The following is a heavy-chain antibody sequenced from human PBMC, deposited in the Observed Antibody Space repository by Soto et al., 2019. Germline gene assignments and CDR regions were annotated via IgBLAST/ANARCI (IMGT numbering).Heavy chain of an antibody. CDR3: AKGQGGSGSLTPRVDF. CDR1: GFTFNNYA. J-gene: IGHJ4*02. Sequence: EVQLLESGGGLVQPGGSLRLSCAASGFTFNNYAMTWVRQAPGKGLEWVSAISGGGDTTSYADSVKGRFTVSRDGSKNTLYLQMGSLRAEDTALYYCAKGQGGSGSLTPRVDFWGQGTLVTVSS. CDR2: ISGGGDTT. V-gene: IGHV3-23*01. D-gene: IGHD3-10*01.